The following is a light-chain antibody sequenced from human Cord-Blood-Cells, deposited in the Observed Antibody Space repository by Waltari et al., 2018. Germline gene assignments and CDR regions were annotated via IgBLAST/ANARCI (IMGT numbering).Light chain of an antibody. CDR1: QSVSNSY. CDR2: GAC. CDR3: QRYGSSYT. J-gene: IGKJ2*01. Sequence: EIVLTPSPGTLSLSPGERATTSGRASQSVSNSYLACYQQRPGDAPRRLFYGACSRATGIADRFSGRVSWAVITHTISRLEPEDVAGYCFQRYGSSYTFGQGTKLESK. V-gene: IGKV3-20*01.